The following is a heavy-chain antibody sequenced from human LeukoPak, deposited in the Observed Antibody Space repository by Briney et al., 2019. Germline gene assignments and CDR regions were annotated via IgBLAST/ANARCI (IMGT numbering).Heavy chain of an antibody. CDR2: ISGSGGST. Sequence: GGSLRLSCAASGFTFSNYAMSWVRQAPGKGLEWVSGISGSGGSTYYADSVKGRFTISRDNSKNTLYLQMNSLRAEDTAVYYCARTSIAAPRRYFDYRGQGTLVTVSS. J-gene: IGHJ4*02. CDR3: ARTSIAAPRRYFDY. CDR1: GFTFSNYA. V-gene: IGHV3-23*01. D-gene: IGHD6-6*01.